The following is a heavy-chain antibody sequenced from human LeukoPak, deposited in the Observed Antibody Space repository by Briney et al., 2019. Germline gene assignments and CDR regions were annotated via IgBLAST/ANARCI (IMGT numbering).Heavy chain of an antibody. J-gene: IGHJ5*02. CDR2: INYSGST. CDR1: AGSISTFY. Sequence: LETLSLTCTVSAGSISTFYWTWIRQPAGKGLEWIGRINYSGSTNYNPSLRGRVSMSVDRPKNQFSLTLNSATAADTAVYYCAREGGDPRWLDPWGQGTLVTVSS. D-gene: IGHD6-25*01. CDR3: AREGGDPRWLDP. V-gene: IGHV4-4*07.